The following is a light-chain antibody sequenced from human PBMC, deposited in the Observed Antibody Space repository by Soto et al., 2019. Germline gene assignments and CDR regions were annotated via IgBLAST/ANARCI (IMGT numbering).Light chain of an antibody. Sequence: DIVMTQSPDSLAVSLGELATINCKSSQSVFHNSSNRNYLAWYQQKPGQPPRLLIYWASTRESGVPDRFSGSGSVTDFTLTSSSLQAEDGAVYYCQQDYTSWWAFGQGTKVEIK. CDR3: QQDYTSWWA. J-gene: IGKJ1*01. V-gene: IGKV4-1*01. CDR2: WAS. CDR1: QSVFHNSSNRNY.